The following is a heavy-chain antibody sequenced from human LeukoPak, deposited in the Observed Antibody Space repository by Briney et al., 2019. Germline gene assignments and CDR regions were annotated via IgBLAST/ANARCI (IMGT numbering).Heavy chain of an antibody. CDR1: GYSISSGYY. CDR2: IYHSGST. V-gene: IGHV4-38-2*02. D-gene: IGHD3-3*01. CDR3: ARDHTIFGVVIPNWFDP. Sequence: SETLSLTCTVSGYSISSGYYWGWIRQPPGKGLEWIGSIYHSGSTYYNPSLKSRVTISVDTSKNQFSLKLSSVTAADTAVHYCARDHTIFGVVIPNWFDPWGQGTLVTVSS. J-gene: IGHJ5*02.